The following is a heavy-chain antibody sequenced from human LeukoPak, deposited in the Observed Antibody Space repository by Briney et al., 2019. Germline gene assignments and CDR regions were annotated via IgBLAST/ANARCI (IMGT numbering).Heavy chain of an antibody. J-gene: IGHJ4*02. CDR1: EFTFSRYW. V-gene: IGHV3-74*01. CDR2: VNSDGTII. Sequence: GGSLRLSCSASEFTFSRYWMHWVRQVPGRGLVWVSRVNSDGTIINYADSVKGRFTVSRDNAKNTLYLQMNGLRAEDTAVYFCARGPSTNWYGLDHWGQGTLVTASS. CDR3: ARGPSTNWYGLDH. D-gene: IGHD6-13*01.